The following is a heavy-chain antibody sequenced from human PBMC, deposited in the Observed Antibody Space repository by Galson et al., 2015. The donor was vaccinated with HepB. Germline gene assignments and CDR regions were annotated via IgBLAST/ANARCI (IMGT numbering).Heavy chain of an antibody. J-gene: IGHJ4*02. V-gene: IGHV3-30*04. Sequence: SLRLSCAASGFTFSSYAMHWVRQAPGKGLEWVAVISYDGSNKYYADSVKGRFTISRDNSKNTLYLQMNSLRAEDTAVYYCARDRVLAAADHLVYYFDYWGQGTLVTVSS. CDR1: GFTFSSYA. D-gene: IGHD6-13*01. CDR2: ISYDGSNK. CDR3: ARDRVLAAADHLVYYFDY.